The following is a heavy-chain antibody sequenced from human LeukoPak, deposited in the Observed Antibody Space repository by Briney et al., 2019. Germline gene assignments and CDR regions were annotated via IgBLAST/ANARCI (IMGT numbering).Heavy chain of an antibody. D-gene: IGHD3-10*01. V-gene: IGHV3-48*03. J-gene: IGHJ6*03. CDR3: ARVSGSGTPVYYYSYMDV. CDR2: ITDSGFTT. CDR1: GFTFSTYD. Sequence: GGSLRLSCAASGFTFSTYDMNWVRQAPGKGLEWVSYITDSGFTTYYADSVKGRFTIFRDNAKNTLYLQMNSLTPEDTAMYYCARVSGSGTPVYYYSYMDVWGKGTMVSVSS.